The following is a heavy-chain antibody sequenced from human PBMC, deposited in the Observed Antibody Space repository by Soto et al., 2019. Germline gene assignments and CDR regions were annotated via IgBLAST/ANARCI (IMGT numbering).Heavy chain of an antibody. D-gene: IGHD1-7*01. CDR3: ARGTSGLSLLVDY. CDR1: GFTFSSYS. V-gene: IGHV3-48*02. CDR2: ISSSSSTI. Sequence: EVQLVESGGGLVQPGGSLRLSCAASGFTFSSYSMNWVRQAPGKGLEWVSYISSSSSTIYYADSVKGRFTISRDNAKNSLYLQMYSLRDEDTAVYYCARGTSGLSLLVDYWGQRTLVTVSS. J-gene: IGHJ4*02.